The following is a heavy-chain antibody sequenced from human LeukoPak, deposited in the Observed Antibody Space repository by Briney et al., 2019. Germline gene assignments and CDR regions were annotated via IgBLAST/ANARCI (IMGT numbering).Heavy chain of an antibody. CDR1: GGSISSGDYY. D-gene: IGHD3-10*01. Sequence: PSETLSLTCTVSGGSISSGDYYWSWIRQPPGKGLEWIGYIYYSGSTYYNPSLKSRVTISVDRSKNQFSLKLSSVTAADTAVYYCARRPMYYYGSGNAFDIWGQGTMVTVSS. V-gene: IGHV4-30-4*08. CDR2: IYYSGST. J-gene: IGHJ3*02. CDR3: ARRPMYYYGSGNAFDI.